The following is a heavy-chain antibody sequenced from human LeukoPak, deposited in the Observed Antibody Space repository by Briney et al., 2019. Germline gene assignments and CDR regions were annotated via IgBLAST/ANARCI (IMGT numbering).Heavy chain of an antibody. CDR1: GYSISSAYY. D-gene: IGHD2-2*01. CDR2: IYHSGST. Sequence: SETLSLTCAVSGYSISSAYYWGWIRQPPGKGLEWIGSIYHSGSTYYNPSLKSRVTISVDTSKNQFSLKLSSVTAADTAVYYCARVVSGQLPTNTHYYYYMDVWGKGTTVTVSS. J-gene: IGHJ6*03. V-gene: IGHV4-38-2*01. CDR3: ARVVSGQLPTNTHYYYYMDV.